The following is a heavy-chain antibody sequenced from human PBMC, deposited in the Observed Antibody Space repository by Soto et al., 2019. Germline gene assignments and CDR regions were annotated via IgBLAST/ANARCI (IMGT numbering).Heavy chain of an antibody. D-gene: IGHD2-2*01. CDR1: GFTFSSYW. CDR2: IKQDGSEK. Sequence: GESLKISCAASGFTFSSYWMSWVRQAPGKGLEWVANIKQDGSEKYYVDSVKGRFTISRDNAKNSLHLQMNSLRAEDTAVYYCARAQYQLLLIDYWGQGTLVTVSS. J-gene: IGHJ4*02. CDR3: ARAQYQLLLIDY. V-gene: IGHV3-7*03.